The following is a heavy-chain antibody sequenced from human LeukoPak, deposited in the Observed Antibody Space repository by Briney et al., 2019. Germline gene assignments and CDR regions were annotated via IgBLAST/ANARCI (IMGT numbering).Heavy chain of an antibody. J-gene: IGHJ4*02. D-gene: IGHD1/OR15-1a*01. V-gene: IGHV3-23*01. CDR2: ISGGGGST. Sequence: GGFLRLSCAASGFTFSSYAMSWVRQAPGKGLEWVSAISGGGGSTNYADSVKGRFTVSRDNSKNTLYLLLNSLRAEETAVYYCAKASRIIGTIDYWGQGTLVTVSS. CDR1: GFTFSSYA. CDR3: AKASRIIGTIDY.